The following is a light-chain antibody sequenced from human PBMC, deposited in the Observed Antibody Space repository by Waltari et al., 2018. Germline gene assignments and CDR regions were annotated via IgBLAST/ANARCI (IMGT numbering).Light chain of an antibody. Sequence: TVANQERWLAVSRGGTGRQTGSLSSGTLAATSYVTWYQQTPGQAPRTLVYKANARSSGVPDRFSGSILGNTAALTITGAQADDESDYYCALYMGSGIWVFGGGTRFTVL. V-gene: IGLV8-61*01. CDR2: KAN. CDR1: SGTLAATSY. CDR3: ALYMGSGIWV. J-gene: IGLJ3*02.